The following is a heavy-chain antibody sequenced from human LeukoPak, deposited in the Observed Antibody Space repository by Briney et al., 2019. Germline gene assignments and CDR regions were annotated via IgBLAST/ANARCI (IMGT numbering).Heavy chain of an antibody. J-gene: IGHJ6*03. CDR2: ITSNTNYI. CDR3: ARDPGYCSGGSCQYYYYYYMDV. Sequence: GGSLRLSCAASGFTFSSYSMNWVRQAPGTGLEWVSSITSNTNYIYYADSVKGRFTISRDNAKNSLYLQMNSLRAEDTAVYYCARDPGYCSGGSCQYYYYYYMDVWGKGTTVTVSS. V-gene: IGHV3-21*01. D-gene: IGHD2-15*01. CDR1: GFTFSSYS.